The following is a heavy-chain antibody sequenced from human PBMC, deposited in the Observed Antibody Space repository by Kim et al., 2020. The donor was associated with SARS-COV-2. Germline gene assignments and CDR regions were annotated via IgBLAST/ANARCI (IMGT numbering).Heavy chain of an antibody. Sequence: GGSLRLSCAASGFTFSNYAMNWVRQAPGKGLEWVSAISGSGGSTYYTDSVKGRFTISRDNSKNTLYLQMNSLRAEDTALYYCAKDMRLLWFGELLSTPTDYWGQGTLVTVSS. J-gene: IGHJ4*02. CDR3: AKDMRLLWFGELLSTPTDY. V-gene: IGHV3-23*01. CDR2: ISGSGGST. CDR1: GFTFSNYA. D-gene: IGHD3-10*01.